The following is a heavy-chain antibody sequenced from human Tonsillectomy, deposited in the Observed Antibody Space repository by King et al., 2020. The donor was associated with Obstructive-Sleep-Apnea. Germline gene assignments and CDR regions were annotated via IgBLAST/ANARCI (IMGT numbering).Heavy chain of an antibody. CDR2: ISSSSSTI. Sequence: VQLVESGGGLVQPGGSLRLSCGASEFIFSSYSMNWVRQAPGKGLEWVSYISSSSSTIYYADSVKGRFTISRDNAKKSLYLQMNSLRVEDTAVYYCVRGRGAEAGTFFYDYGMDVWGQGTTVTVSS. D-gene: IGHD6-13*01. CDR1: EFIFSSYS. V-gene: IGHV3-48*04. J-gene: IGHJ6*02. CDR3: VRGRGAEAGTFFYDYGMDV.